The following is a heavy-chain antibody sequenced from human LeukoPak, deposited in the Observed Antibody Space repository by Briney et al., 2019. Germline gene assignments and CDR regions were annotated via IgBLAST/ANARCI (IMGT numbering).Heavy chain of an antibody. CDR2: IRSNSDGGTI. J-gene: IGHJ5*02. Sequence: GGSLRLSCATPGFTFSNAWMNWVRQAPGKGLEWVGRIRSNSDGGTIDYAAPVKGRFTLSRDDSKTTLYLQMNSLQTEGTAVYYCATDFYDSTWGQGTLATVSS. CDR3: ATDFYDST. D-gene: IGHD3-22*01. V-gene: IGHV3-15*07. CDR1: GFTFSNAW.